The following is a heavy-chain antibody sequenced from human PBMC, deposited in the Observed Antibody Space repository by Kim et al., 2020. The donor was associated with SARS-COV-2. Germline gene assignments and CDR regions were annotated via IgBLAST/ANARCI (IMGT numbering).Heavy chain of an antibody. Sequence: GGSLRLSCAASGFTFSSYGMHWVRQAPGKGLEWVAVIWYDGSNKYYADSVKGRFTISRDNSKNTLYLQMNSLRAEDTAVYYCAKSLWFGELSGAFDIWGQGTMVTVSS. CDR2: IWYDGSNK. CDR1: GFTFSSYG. J-gene: IGHJ3*02. CDR3: AKSLWFGELSGAFDI. D-gene: IGHD3-10*01. V-gene: IGHV3-33*06.